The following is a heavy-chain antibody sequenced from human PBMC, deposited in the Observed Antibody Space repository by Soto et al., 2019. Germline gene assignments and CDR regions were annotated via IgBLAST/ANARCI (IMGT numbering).Heavy chain of an antibody. Sequence: GALRLSCAGSAVTFSGCAMSWVRQAPGKGLEWVSAISGSGSTTFYADAVKGRFSISRVDSENTVYLQMNRLRAEDTAVYYCARSHYGSGSYYNPGDFWGQGTMVTVSS. D-gene: IGHD3-10*01. V-gene: IGHV3-23*01. CDR1: AVTFSGCA. CDR2: ISGSGSTT. J-gene: IGHJ3*01. CDR3: ARSHYGSGSYYNPGDF.